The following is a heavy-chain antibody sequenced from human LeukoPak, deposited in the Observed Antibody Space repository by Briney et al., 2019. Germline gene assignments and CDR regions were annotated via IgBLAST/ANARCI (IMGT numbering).Heavy chain of an antibody. CDR2: NYSGGST. CDR1: GFTVSSNY. D-gene: IGHD6-13*01. Sequence: GVSLTLLCAASGFTVSSNYMSWVRHAPGKGLEGVSVNYSGGSTSHADFLKGRFTISRDNSKHTLYLQMNSLRAEGTAVYYCAREGKKAAAGTNGAFDIWGEGTMVTVSS. V-gene: IGHV3-66*01. CDR3: AREGKKAAAGTNGAFDI. J-gene: IGHJ3*02.